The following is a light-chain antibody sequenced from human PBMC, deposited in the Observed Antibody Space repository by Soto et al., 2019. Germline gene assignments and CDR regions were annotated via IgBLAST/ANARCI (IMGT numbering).Light chain of an antibody. CDR3: QQLNSYPRT. CDR1: QGIRSF. V-gene: IGKV1-9*01. J-gene: IGKJ1*01. Sequence: DIQVTQSPSFLSASVGDRVTITCRASQGIRSFLAWYQQKPGKAPKLLICAASTLQSGVASRFSGSGSGTEFTLTISSLQPEDFATYYCQQLNSYPRTFGQGTKVEIK. CDR2: AAS.